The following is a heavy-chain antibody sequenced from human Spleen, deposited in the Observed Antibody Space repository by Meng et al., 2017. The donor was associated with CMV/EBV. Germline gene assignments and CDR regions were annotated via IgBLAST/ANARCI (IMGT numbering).Heavy chain of an antibody. Sequence: GFFIVSSWSLLLQPPAKGLDSLGEINHSLSTTYTPSLPSRAPISVDASKNQFSLHLSSVPAADTALYYCARGCSPESSIAARPFDSWGQGTLVTVSS. D-gene: IGHD6-6*01. J-gene: IGHJ4*02. V-gene: IGHV4-34*01. CDR1: GFFIVSS. CDR3: ARGCSPESSIAARPFDS. CDR2: INHSLST.